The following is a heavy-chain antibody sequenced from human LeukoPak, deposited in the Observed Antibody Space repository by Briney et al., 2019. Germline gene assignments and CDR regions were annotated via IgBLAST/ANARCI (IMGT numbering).Heavy chain of an antibody. CDR2: INPSDGGT. CDR1: GYSFTSYY. Sequence: ASVTVSCKASGYSFTSYYVHCVRQAPGQGLEWVGEINPSDGGTISAQKLQDRVALTRDTSTSTVYMEVRSLKSDDTAVYYCARGPLLGYDTNDSGFDIWGQGTLVTVSP. V-gene: IGHV1-46*04. J-gene: IGHJ3*02. CDR3: ARGPLLGYDTNDSGFDI. D-gene: IGHD3-22*01.